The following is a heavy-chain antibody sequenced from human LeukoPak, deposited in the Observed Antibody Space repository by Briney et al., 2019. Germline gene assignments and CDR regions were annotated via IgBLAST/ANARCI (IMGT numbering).Heavy chain of an antibody. V-gene: IGHV3-74*01. J-gene: IGHJ5*02. CDR1: GFTFSSYY. CDR2: IRSDGKST. CDR3: ATEVASWFDP. D-gene: IGHD2-15*01. Sequence: GGSLRLSCAASGFTFSSYYMFWVRQAPGKGLVWVSRIRSDGKSTSYTDSVRGRFTISRDNAKNTLYLQMNGLRDEDTAVYYCATEVASWFDPWGQGTLVTVSS.